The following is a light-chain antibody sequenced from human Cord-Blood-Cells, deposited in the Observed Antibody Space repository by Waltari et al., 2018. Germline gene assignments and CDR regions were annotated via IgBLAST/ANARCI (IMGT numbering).Light chain of an antibody. CDR2: DVS. Sequence: QSALTQPRSVSGSPGQSVTISCTGTSSDVGGYTYVSWYQQHPGKAHKLMIYDVSKRPSGVPDRFSGSKSGNTAALTISGLQAEDEADYYCCSYAGSYTYVVFGGGTKLTVL. J-gene: IGLJ2*01. CDR1: SSDVGGYTY. V-gene: IGLV2-11*01. CDR3: CSYAGSYTYVV.